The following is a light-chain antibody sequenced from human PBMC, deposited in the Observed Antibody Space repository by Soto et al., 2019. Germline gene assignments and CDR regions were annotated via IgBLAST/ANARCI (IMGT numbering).Light chain of an antibody. CDR1: QSISSY. J-gene: IGKJ4*01. CDR3: QQSYSTPAT. CDR2: AAS. Sequence: DIQMTQSPSSLSTSVGDRVTITCRASQSISSYLNWYQQKPGKAPKLLIYAASSLQSGVPSRFSGSGSGTDFTLTISSLQPEDFAPDYCQQSYSTPATFGGGTKVEIK. V-gene: IGKV1-39*01.